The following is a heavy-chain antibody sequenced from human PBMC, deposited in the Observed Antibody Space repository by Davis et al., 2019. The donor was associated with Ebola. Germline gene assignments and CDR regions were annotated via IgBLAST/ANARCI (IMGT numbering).Heavy chain of an antibody. Sequence: SETLSLTCAVYGGSFRGYYWSWIRQPQGKGLEWIGEINHSGSTNYNPSLKSRVTISVDTSKNQFSLKLSSVTAADTAVYYCARMGYYYGSGSYLYWGQGTLVTVSS. V-gene: IGHV4-34*01. CDR2: INHSGST. CDR3: ARMGYYYGSGSYLY. J-gene: IGHJ4*02. D-gene: IGHD3-10*01. CDR1: GGSFRGYY.